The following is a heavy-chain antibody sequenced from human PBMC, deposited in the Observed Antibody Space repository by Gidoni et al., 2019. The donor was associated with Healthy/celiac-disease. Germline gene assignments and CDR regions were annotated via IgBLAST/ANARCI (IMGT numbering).Heavy chain of an antibody. V-gene: IGHV4-31*01. D-gene: IGHD3-22*01. CDR1: CGSISSGGFY. CDR3: ARGGSSGYDY. Sequence: QVQLQESAPALVKPSQTLSLPCPVSCGSISSGGFYWSWIRQHQGKGLEWIGYIYTSGSTYYNPSLKSLVTISVDTSKNQFSLKLSSVTAADTAVYYCARGGSSGYDYWGQGTLVTVSS. J-gene: IGHJ4*02. CDR2: IYTSGST.